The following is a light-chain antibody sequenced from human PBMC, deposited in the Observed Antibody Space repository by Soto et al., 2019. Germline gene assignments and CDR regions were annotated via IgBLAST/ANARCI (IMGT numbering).Light chain of an antibody. V-gene: IGKV1-5*03. CDR3: QQDDHGWT. CDR2: KAS. J-gene: IGKJ1*01. CDR1: QSISSW. Sequence: DIQMTQSPSTLSASVGDRVTITCRASQSISSWLAWYQQKPGKAPKLLIYKASSLESGVPSRFSSSGSGTEFTLTISSLQPDDFVTYYCQQDDHGWTFGPGTKVEIK.